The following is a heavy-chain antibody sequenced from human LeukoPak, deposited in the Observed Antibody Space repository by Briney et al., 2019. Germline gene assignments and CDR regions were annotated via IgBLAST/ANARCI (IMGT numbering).Heavy chain of an antibody. Sequence: GGFLRLSCAASGFTFDDYAMHWVRQAPGKGLEWVTSISSSSSYIFYAESVKGRFTVSRDNAKNSLYLQMNSLRAEDTAVYYCARTYFDYWGQGTLVTVSS. CDR2: ISSSSSYI. CDR1: GFTFDDYA. CDR3: ARTYFDY. V-gene: IGHV3-21*01. J-gene: IGHJ4*02.